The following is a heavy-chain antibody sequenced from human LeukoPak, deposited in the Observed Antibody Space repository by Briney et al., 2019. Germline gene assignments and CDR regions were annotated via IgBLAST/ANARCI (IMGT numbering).Heavy chain of an antibody. CDR1: GGSMSLYF. CDR3: ARDPSSDAGYFDH. J-gene: IGHJ4*02. D-gene: IGHD6-6*01. V-gene: IGHV4-59*01. Sequence: PSETLSLTCTVSGGSMSLYFWNWIRQPPGKGLEYIGYIYYNGNTNYNPSLQSRVTMSVDTSKNQFSLKLTSVTAADTAVYYCARDPSSDAGYFDHWGQGTLVTVSS. CDR2: IYYNGNT.